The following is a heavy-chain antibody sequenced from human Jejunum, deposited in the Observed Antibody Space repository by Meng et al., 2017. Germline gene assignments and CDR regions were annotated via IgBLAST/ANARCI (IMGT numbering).Heavy chain of an antibody. D-gene: IGHD6-19*01. CDR2: MWRDGTNQ. J-gene: IGHJ4*02. CDR1: GFIFSEFG. Sequence: GESLKISCAASGFIFSEFGMHWVRQSPGKGLEWVAVMWRDGTNQYYADSVEGRFIVSRDNSRNTLSLQMNSLRDEDTAVCYCVRGHSSGWYEYFSHWGQGTLVTVSS. V-gene: IGHV3-33*01. CDR3: VRGHSSGWYEYFSH.